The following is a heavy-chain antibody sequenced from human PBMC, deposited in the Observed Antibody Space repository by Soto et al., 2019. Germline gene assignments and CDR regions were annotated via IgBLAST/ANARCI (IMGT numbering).Heavy chain of an antibody. V-gene: IGHV3-48*01. Sequence: EVQLVESGGGLVQPGGSLRLSCAASGFTFSSYSMNWVRQAPGKGLEWVSYISSSSSTIYYADSVKGRFTISRDNAKNPLYLQMNSLRAEDTAVYYCARGRGGSTYLNYFGYWCQGPLVTVSS. CDR3: ARGRGGSTYLNYFGY. D-gene: IGHD2-15*01. CDR2: ISSSSSTI. J-gene: IGHJ4*02. CDR1: GFTFSSYS.